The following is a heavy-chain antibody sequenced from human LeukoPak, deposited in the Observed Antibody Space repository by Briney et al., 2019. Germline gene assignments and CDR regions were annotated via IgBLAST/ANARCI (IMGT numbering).Heavy chain of an antibody. CDR2: IYPGDSDT. CDR3: AREGYSYGPTAFDI. CDR1: GYGFTSYW. D-gene: IGHD5-18*01. J-gene: IGHJ3*02. Sequence: GESLKISCKGSGYGFTSYWIGWVRQMPGKGLEWMGIIYPGDSDTRYSPSFQGQVTISADKSISTAYLQWSSLKASDAAVYYCAREGYSYGPTAFDIWGQGTMVTVSS. V-gene: IGHV5-51*01.